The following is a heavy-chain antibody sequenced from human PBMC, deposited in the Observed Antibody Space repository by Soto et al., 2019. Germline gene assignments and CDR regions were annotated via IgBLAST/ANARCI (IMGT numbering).Heavy chain of an antibody. CDR2: IFYSGTT. V-gene: IGHV4-59*01. CDR3: AIEHY. CDR1: GGSISSYY. Sequence: VQLQESGPGLVKPSETLSLNCTISGGSISSYYWSWIRQPPGKGLEWIGYIFYSGTTDYNPSLRARVTISVDMSKNQFSLKLYSVTAADTAVYYCAIEHYWGQGTLVTVSS. J-gene: IGHJ4*02.